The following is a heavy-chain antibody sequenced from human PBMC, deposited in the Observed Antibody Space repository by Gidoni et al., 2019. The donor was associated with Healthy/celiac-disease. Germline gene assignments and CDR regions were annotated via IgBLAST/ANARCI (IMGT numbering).Heavy chain of an antibody. CDR2: IYYSGST. Sequence: QVQLQESGPGLVKPSETLSLTCTVSGGSISRYYWSWIRQPPGKGLEWIGYIYYSGSTNYNPSLKSRVTISVDTSKNQFSLKLSSVTAADTAVYYCARSYYDSSGYYFDAFDIWGQGTMVTVSS. CDR3: ARSYYDSSGYYFDAFDI. V-gene: IGHV4-59*08. CDR1: GGSISRYY. D-gene: IGHD3-22*01. J-gene: IGHJ3*02.